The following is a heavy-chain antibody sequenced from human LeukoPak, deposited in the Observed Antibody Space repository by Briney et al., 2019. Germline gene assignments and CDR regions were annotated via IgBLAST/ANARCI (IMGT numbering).Heavy chain of an antibody. D-gene: IGHD3-16*01. J-gene: IGHJ5*02. CDR2: INHSGST. CDR3: ARVRGLSWFDP. Sequence: PSETLSLTCAVYGGSFSGYYWSWIRQPPGKGLEWIGEINHSGSTNYNPSLKSRVTISVDTSKNQFSLKLSSVTAAGTAVYYCARVRGLSWFDPWGQGTLVTVSS. V-gene: IGHV4-34*01. CDR1: GGSFSGYY.